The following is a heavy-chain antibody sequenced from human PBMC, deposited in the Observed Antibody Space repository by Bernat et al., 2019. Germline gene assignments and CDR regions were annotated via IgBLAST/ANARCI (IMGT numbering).Heavy chain of an antibody. Sequence: QVQLVESGGGVVQPGRSLRLSCVASGFTFSSYGMHWVRQAPGKGLEWVAVIWYDGSNKYYADSVKGRFTISRDNSKNTLYLQMNSLRAEDTAVYYCARDVIESISGYQHDYWGQRTLVTVSS. V-gene: IGHV3-33*01. CDR3: ARDVIESISGYQHDY. J-gene: IGHJ4*02. CDR2: IWYDGSNK. D-gene: IGHD3-22*01. CDR1: GFTFSSYG.